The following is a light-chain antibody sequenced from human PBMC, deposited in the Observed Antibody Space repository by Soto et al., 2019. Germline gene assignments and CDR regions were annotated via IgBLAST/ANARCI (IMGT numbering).Light chain of an antibody. Sequence: QSALTQPPSLSGTPGQRATISCSGSNSNSGRYSVNWYQHFPGTAPKILIYSDDERPSGVPDRFSGSKSGTSASLAISGLQSEDEAEYYCAAWDDNLNGPLFGGGTKVTVL. J-gene: IGLJ3*02. CDR3: AAWDDNLNGPL. CDR1: NSNSGRYS. CDR2: SDD. V-gene: IGLV1-44*01.